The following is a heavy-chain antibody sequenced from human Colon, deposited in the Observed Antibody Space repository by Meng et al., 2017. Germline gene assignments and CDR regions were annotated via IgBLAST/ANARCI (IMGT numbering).Heavy chain of an antibody. Sequence: EVSLVESGVGFVKPGGSLTRSCAASGFTFSNAWMSWVRQAPGKGLEWVGRIKSKADGGTADYAAPVNGRFSISRDDSKNTLYLQMNSLKTEDTAVYYCGGNNYGYDYWGQGTLVTVSS. D-gene: IGHD5-18*01. CDR2: IKSKADGGTA. CDR3: GGNNYGYDY. V-gene: IGHV3-15*01. J-gene: IGHJ4*02. CDR1: GFTFSNAW.